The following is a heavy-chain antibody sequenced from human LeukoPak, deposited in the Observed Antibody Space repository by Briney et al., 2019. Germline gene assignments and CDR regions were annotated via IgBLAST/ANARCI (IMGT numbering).Heavy chain of an antibody. CDR3: ARDGGLVEQLLLISPYYFDY. D-gene: IGHD2-15*01. Sequence: ASVTVSCKASGYTFTGYYMHWVRQAPGQGLEWMGWINPNSGGTNYAQKFQGRVTMTRDTSISTAYMELSGLRSDDTAVYYCARDGGLVEQLLLISPYYFDYWGQGTLVTVSS. V-gene: IGHV1-2*02. CDR2: INPNSGGT. CDR1: GYTFTGYY. J-gene: IGHJ4*02.